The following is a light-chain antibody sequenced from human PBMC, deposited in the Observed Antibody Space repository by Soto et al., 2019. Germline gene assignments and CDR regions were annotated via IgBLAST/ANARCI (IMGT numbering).Light chain of an antibody. V-gene: IGKV1-8*01. CDR2: AAS. CDR3: QQYYSYHWT. J-gene: IGKJ1*01. Sequence: AIRMTQSPSSLSASTGDRVTITCRASQGISSYLAWYQQKPGKAPKLMIYAASTLQSAAPSRFSGSGSGTDLTLIFSCLQSEVFATYYCQQYYSYHWTFGQGTKAE. CDR1: QGISSY.